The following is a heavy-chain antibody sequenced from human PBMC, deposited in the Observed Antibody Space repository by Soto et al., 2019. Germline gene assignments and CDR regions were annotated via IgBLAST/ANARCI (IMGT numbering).Heavy chain of an antibody. D-gene: IGHD1-26*01. CDR1: GGSISSSNW. CDR2: IYHSGST. CDR3: ARTPWDVYTGYYFVY. V-gene: IGHV4-4*02. J-gene: IGHJ4*02. Sequence: QVQLQESGPGLVKPSGTLSLTCAVSGGSISSSNWWSWVRQPPGKGLAWIGEIYHSGSTNYNPSLKGRVTISVDKSKNQFSLKLSSVTAADTAVYSCARTPWDVYTGYYFVYWGQGTLVTVSS.